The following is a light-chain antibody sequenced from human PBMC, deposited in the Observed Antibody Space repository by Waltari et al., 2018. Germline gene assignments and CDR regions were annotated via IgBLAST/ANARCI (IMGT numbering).Light chain of an antibody. CDR2: DVN. CDR1: SSDVGNYNY. Sequence: QSALTQPASVSGSPGQSITIYCTGTSSDVGNYNYVSWFQQNPGKAPQLIIHDVNKRPSGVSNRFSGSKSANTAYLTISGLQAEDEADYYCSSYTSITTMVFGGGTKLTVL. V-gene: IGLV2-14*03. J-gene: IGLJ2*01. CDR3: SSYTSITTMV.